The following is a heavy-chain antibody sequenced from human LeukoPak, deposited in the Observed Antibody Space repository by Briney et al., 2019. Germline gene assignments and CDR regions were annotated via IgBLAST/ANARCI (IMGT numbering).Heavy chain of an antibody. CDR1: GYTFTGYY. CDR2: IYPGDSDT. J-gene: IGHJ5*02. CDR3: ARHYGDLQGGWFDP. V-gene: IGHV5-51*01. Sequence: ASVKVSCKASGYTFTGYYMHWVRQAPGQGLEWMGIIYPGDSDTRYSPSFQGQVTISADKSISTAYLQWSSLKASDTAMYYCARHYGDLQGGWFDPWGQGTLVTVSS. D-gene: IGHD4-17*01.